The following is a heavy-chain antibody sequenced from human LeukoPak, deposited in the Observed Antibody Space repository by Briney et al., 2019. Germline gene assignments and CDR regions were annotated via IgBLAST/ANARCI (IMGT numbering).Heavy chain of an antibody. Sequence: PSETLSLTCTVSGGSISSYYWSWIRQPPGKGLEWIGYIFYNGNTNYNPSLKSRVTISVDTSKNQFSLKLSSVTAADTAVYYCARGPHYYDSSGYYYWWFDPWGQGTLVTVSS. D-gene: IGHD3-22*01. CDR3: ARGPHYYDSSGYYYWWFDP. V-gene: IGHV4-59*01. CDR1: GGSISSYY. J-gene: IGHJ5*02. CDR2: IFYNGNT.